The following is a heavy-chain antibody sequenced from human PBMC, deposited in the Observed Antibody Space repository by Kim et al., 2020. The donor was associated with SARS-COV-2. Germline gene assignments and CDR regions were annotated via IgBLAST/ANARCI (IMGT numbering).Heavy chain of an antibody. CDR1: GFTFSSYG. J-gene: IGHJ4*02. Sequence: GGSLRLSCAASGFTFSSYGMHWVRQAPGKGLEWVAVISYDGSNKYYADSVKGRFTISRDNSKNTLYLQMNSLRAEDTAVYYCAKDIAARPWLDEGYYFDYGGQVTLVTVSS. CDR3: AKDIAARPWLDEGYYFDY. D-gene: IGHD6-6*01. V-gene: IGHV3-30*18. CDR2: ISYDGSNK.